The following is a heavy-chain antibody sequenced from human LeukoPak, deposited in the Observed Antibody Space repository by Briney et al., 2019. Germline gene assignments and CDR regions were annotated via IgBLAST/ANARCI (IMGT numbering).Heavy chain of an antibody. CDR2: IAGSGGST. Sequence: GGSLRLSCAASGFTFSSYEMIWVRQAPGKGLEWVSVIAGSGGSTDYADSVKGKFTISRDNSKNTLYLQMNSLRAEDTAVYYCARAVVTEEYYMDVWGKGTTVTISS. V-gene: IGHV3-66*01. D-gene: IGHD4-23*01. CDR1: GFTFSSYE. CDR3: ARAVVTEEYYMDV. J-gene: IGHJ6*03.